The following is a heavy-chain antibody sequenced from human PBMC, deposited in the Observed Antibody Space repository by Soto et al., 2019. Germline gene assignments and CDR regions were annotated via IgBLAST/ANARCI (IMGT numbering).Heavy chain of an antibody. J-gene: IGHJ6*03. CDR3: ARQGGGWNYDDYYYYYMDV. CDR2: IYYSGST. Sequence: PSETLSLTCTVSGGSISSSSYYWGWIRQPPGKGLEWIGSIYYSGSTYYNPSLKSRVTISVDTSKNQFSLKLSSVTAADTAVYYCARQGGGWNYDDYYYYYMDVWGKGTTVTVSS. V-gene: IGHV4-39*01. D-gene: IGHD1-7*01. CDR1: GGSISSSSYY.